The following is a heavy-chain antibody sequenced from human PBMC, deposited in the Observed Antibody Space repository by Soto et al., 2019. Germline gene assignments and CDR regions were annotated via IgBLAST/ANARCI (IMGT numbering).Heavy chain of an antibody. CDR3: AREMYFDFWGGHRNQQFDP. V-gene: IGHV3-74*01. J-gene: IGHJ5*02. D-gene: IGHD3-3*01. Sequence: PGGSLRLSCAASGFTFSSYWMHWVRQAPGKVLVWVSRINSDGSSTSYADSVKGRFTISRDNAKNTLYLQMNSLRAEDTAVYYCAREMYFDFWGGHRNQQFDPWGQGTLVTVS. CDR1: GFTFSSYW. CDR2: INSDGSST.